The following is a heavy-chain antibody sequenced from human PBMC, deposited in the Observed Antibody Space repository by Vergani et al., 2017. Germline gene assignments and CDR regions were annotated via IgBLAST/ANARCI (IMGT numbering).Heavy chain of an antibody. CDR2: ISVSGHTK. CDR3: ARDLLPGTLLLLAY. V-gene: IGHV3-11*04. Sequence: QVQLVESGGGLVKPGGSLRLSCAASGFTFSDYYMTWIRQAPGKGLEWISYISVSGHTKYYADSVKGRFAISRDNAKNSLYLQMNNLRVEDTAVYYCARDLLPGTLLLLAYWGQGTLISVSS. CDR1: GFTFSDYY. D-gene: IGHD1-7*01. J-gene: IGHJ4*02.